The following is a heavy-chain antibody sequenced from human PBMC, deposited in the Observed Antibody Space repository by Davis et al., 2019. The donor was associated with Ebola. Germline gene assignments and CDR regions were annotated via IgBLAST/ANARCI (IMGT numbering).Heavy chain of an antibody. V-gene: IGHV3-23*01. Sequence: PGGSLRLSCAASGFTFSSYWMSWVRQAPGKGLEWVSGISSSGGSTYYADSVKGRFTISRDNSKNTLYLQMNSLRAEDTAVYYCARVRWTSGYYFDYWGQGTLVTVSS. CDR2: ISSSGGST. J-gene: IGHJ4*02. CDR3: ARVRWTSGYYFDY. D-gene: IGHD3-22*01. CDR1: GFTFSSYW.